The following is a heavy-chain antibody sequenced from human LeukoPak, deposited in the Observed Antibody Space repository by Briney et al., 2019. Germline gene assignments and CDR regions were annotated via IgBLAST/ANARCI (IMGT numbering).Heavy chain of an antibody. CDR2: ISGSGGST. D-gene: IGHD3-10*01. CDR1: GFTLSNYG. Sequence: AESLRLSCAVSGFTLSNYGMSWVRQPPGKGLEWVAGISGSGGSTNYADYVKGRFTIPRDNHEYTLYLQMNSLRAEDTAVYFCARRGVVIRVILVGFHKEAYYFDSWGQGALVTVCS. CDR3: ARRGVVIRVILVGFHKEAYYFDS. V-gene: IGHV3-23*01. J-gene: IGHJ4*02.